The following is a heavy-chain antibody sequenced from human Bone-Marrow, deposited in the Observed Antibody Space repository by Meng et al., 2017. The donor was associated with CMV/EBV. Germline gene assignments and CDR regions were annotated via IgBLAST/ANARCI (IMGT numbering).Heavy chain of an antibody. V-gene: IGHV3-30*04. CDR2: ISYDGSNK. CDR3: ARERMSAAISDAFDI. D-gene: IGHD2-2*02. CDR1: GFTFSSYA. Sequence: GESLKISCAASGFTFSSYAMHWVRQAPGKGLEWVAVISYDGSNKYYADSVKGRFTISRDNSKNTLYLQMNRLRAEDTAVYYCARERMSAAISDAFDIWGQGTMVTVSS. J-gene: IGHJ3*02.